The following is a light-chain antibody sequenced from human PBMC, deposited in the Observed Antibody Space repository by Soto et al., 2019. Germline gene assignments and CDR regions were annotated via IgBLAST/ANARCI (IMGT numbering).Light chain of an antibody. CDR3: CSYAGSSTFYV. CDR1: SSDVGSYNL. J-gene: IGLJ1*01. V-gene: IGLV2-23*02. CDR2: EVS. Sequence: HCVLTRPASVSGSPLQSLTISCTGTSSDVGSYNLVSWYQQHPGKAPKLMIYEVSKRPSGVSNRFSGSKSGNTASLTISGLQAEDEADYYCCSYAGSSTFYVFGTGTKVTVL.